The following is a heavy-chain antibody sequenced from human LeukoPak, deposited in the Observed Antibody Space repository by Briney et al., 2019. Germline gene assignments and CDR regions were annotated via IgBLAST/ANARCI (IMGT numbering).Heavy chain of an antibody. CDR2: IYTSEST. V-gene: IGHV4-61*02. J-gene: IGHJ6*03. Sequence: SETLSLTCTVSGGSISSGSYYWSWIRQPAGKGLEWIGRIYTSESTNYNPSLKSRVTISVDTSKNQFSLKLSSVTAADTAVYYCSGVPAAPTYYYYYMDVWGKGTTVTVSS. CDR3: SGVPAAPTYYYYYMDV. D-gene: IGHD2-2*01. CDR1: GGSISSGSYY.